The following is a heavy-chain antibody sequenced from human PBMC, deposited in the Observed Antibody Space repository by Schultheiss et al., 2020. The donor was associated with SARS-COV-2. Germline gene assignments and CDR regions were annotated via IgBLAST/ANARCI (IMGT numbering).Heavy chain of an antibody. J-gene: IGHJ4*02. CDR3: ASSGSYDY. D-gene: IGHD1-26*01. V-gene: IGHV3-30*03. CDR1: GFTFSRYG. CDR2: ITYDGGNK. Sequence: GGSLRLSCAASGFTFSRYGMHWVRQAPGKGLEWVAVITYDGGNKNYADSVKGRFTISRDNSKNTLYLQMNSLRAEDTAVYYCASSGSYDYWGQGTLVTVSS.